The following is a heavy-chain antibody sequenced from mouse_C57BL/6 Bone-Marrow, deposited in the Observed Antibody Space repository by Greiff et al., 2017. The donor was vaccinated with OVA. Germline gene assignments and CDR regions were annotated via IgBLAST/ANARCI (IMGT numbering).Heavy chain of an antibody. J-gene: IGHJ2*01. CDR2: IDPENGDT. CDR3: TTGGFYGSPYYFDY. Sequence: EVQLQQSGAELVRPGASVKLSCTASGFNIKDDYMHWVKQRPEQGLEWIGWIDPENGDTEYASKFQGKATITADTSSNTAYLQLSSLTSEDTAVYYCTTGGFYGSPYYFDYWGQGTTLTVSS. D-gene: IGHD1-1*01. V-gene: IGHV14-4*01. CDR1: GFNIKDDY.